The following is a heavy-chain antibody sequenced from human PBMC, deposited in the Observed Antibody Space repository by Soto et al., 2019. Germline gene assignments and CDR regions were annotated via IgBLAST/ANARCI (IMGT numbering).Heavy chain of an antibody. D-gene: IGHD5-18*01. CDR1: GCTFSSYS. J-gene: IGHJ4*02. Sequence: PXGSLRLPGAASGCTFSSYSMSWVRQAPGKGLEWVSGISGSGDNTYYADSVKGRFTISRDNSKNTLYLQMNSLRAEDTAVYYCAKSAGHSYVDYWGQGTLVTVS. CDR3: AKSAGHSYVDY. V-gene: IGHV3-23*01. CDR2: ISGSGDNT.